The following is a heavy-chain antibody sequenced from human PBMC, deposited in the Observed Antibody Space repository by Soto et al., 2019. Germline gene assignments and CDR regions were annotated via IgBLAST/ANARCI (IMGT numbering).Heavy chain of an antibody. Sequence: SETLSLTCTVSGASIGTSKTYWGWIRQSPGKGLEWIGSIYYSGSTNYNPSLKSRVTISVDTSKNQFSLKLNSMTAADTAVYYCARHNYGSGSTYFDYWGQGTLVTVSS. CDR1: GASIGTSKTY. V-gene: IGHV4-39*01. CDR2: IYYSGST. J-gene: IGHJ4*02. CDR3: ARHNYGSGSTYFDY. D-gene: IGHD3-10*01.